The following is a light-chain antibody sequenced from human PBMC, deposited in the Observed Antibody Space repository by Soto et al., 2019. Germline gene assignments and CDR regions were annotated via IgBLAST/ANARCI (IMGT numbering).Light chain of an antibody. CDR2: GVT. CDR3: SSYTSASTLLYL. J-gene: IGLJ1*01. CDR1: SSDVGGYNY. Sequence: QSALTQPASVSGSPGQSITISCTGTSSDVGGYNYVSSYQQHPGIAPKLLIYGVTNRPSGVSTRFSGSKSGNTASLTISGLQAEDEADYDCSSYTSASTLLYLFGTGTKLTVL. V-gene: IGLV2-14*01.